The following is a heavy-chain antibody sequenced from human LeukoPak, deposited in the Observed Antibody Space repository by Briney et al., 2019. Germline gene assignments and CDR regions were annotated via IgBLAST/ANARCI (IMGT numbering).Heavy chain of an antibody. Sequence: SETLSLTCTVCGGSLSPYYWTWIRQPPRKGLEWIGYIYHTGTTRYNPSLNSRVTISVETSKNQFSLRLNSVTAADTAIYYCARLDSGDHGNIPHWGQGTLVTVSS. CDR1: GGSLSPYY. V-gene: IGHV4-59*08. CDR3: ARLDSGDHGNIPH. J-gene: IGHJ1*01. CDR2: IYHTGTT. D-gene: IGHD1-26*01.